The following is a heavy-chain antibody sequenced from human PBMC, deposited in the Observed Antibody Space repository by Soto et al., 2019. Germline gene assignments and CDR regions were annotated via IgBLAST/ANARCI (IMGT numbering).Heavy chain of an antibody. CDR3: ARGVTMVRGLNGVLSH. CDR1: GYTFTSYY. D-gene: IGHD3-10*01. J-gene: IGHJ4*02. Sequence: GASVKVFCKASGYTFTSYYMHWVRQAPGQGLEWMGIINPSGGSTSYAQKFQGRVTMTRDTSTSTVYMELSSLRSEDTAVYYCARGVTMVRGLNGVLSHWGQGTLVTVSS. V-gene: IGHV1-46*01. CDR2: INPSGGST.